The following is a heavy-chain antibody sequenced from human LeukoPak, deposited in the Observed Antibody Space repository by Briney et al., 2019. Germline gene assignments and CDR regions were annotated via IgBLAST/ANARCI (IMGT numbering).Heavy chain of an antibody. V-gene: IGHV4-34*01. CDR3: ARGLSLYGRGSGWYLY. D-gene: IGHD6-19*01. Sequence: PSETLSLTCAVYGGSFSGYYWSWIRQPPGKGLEWIGEINHSGSTNYNPSLKSRVTISVDTSKNQFSLKLSSVTAADTAVYYCARGLSLYGRGSGWYLYWGQGTLVTVSS. CDR1: GGSFSGYY. J-gene: IGHJ4*02. CDR2: INHSGST.